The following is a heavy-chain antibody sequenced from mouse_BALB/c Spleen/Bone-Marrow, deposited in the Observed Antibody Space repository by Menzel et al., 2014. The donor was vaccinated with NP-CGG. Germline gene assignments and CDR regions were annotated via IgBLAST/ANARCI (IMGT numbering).Heavy chain of an antibody. D-gene: IGHD1-2*01. V-gene: IGHV4-1*02. Sequence: EVKLMESGGGLVQPGGSLKLSCTASGFDFSRYWMSWVRQAPGKGLQWIGDINPESSTINYTPSLKDKFIISRDNAKNTLYLQMSKVRSEDTALYYCTRLTYYGLSDYWGQGTTLTVSS. CDR2: INPESSTI. J-gene: IGHJ2*01. CDR1: GFDFSRYW. CDR3: TRLTYYGLSDY.